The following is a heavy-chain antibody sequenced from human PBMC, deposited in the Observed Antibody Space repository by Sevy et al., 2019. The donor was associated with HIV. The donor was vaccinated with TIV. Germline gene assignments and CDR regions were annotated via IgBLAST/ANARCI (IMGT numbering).Heavy chain of an antibody. J-gene: IGHJ6*02. D-gene: IGHD4-17*01. CDR3: TKDPPVYGDFPYGMDV. Sequence: GGSLRLSCAASGFIFDYYGTHWVRQAPGKGLEWVALISHDGSKKYYADSVKGRFTISRDNSKNTLYLQMNTLRRDDTAAYFCTKDPPVYGDFPYGMDVWGQGTTVTVSS. CDR1: GFIFDYYG. CDR2: ISHDGSKK. V-gene: IGHV3-30*18.